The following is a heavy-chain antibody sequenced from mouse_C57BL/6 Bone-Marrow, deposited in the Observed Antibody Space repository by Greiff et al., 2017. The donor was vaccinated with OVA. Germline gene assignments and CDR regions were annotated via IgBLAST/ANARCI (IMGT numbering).Heavy chain of an antibody. V-gene: IGHV1-53*01. Sequence: VKLQQPGTELVKPGASVKLSCKASGYTFTSYWMHWVKQRPGQGLEWIGNINPSNGGTNYNEKFKSKATLTVDKSSSTAYMQLSSLTSEDSAVYYCARSEDGYLYWYFDVWGTGTTVTVSS. J-gene: IGHJ1*03. CDR2: INPSNGGT. CDR3: ARSEDGYLYWYFDV. CDR1: GYTFTSYW. D-gene: IGHD2-3*01.